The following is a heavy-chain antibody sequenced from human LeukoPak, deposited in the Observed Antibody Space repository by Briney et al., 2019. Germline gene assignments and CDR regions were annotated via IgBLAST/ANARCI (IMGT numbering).Heavy chain of an antibody. CDR1: GGSFSGYY. J-gene: IGHJ3*02. Sequence: PSETLSLICAVYGGSFSGYYWSWIRQPPGKGLEWIGEINHSGSTNYNPSLKSRVTISVDTSKNQFSLKLSSVTAADTAVYYCARDPRRQDAFDIWGQGTMVTVSS. V-gene: IGHV4-34*01. CDR3: ARDPRRQDAFDI. CDR2: INHSGST.